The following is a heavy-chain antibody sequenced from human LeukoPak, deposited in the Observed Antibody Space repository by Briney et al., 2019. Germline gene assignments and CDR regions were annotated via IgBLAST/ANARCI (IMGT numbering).Heavy chain of an antibody. J-gene: IGHJ5*02. V-gene: IGHV4-59*01. Sequence: SETLSLTCTVSGGSISSNYWSWIRQPPGKGLEWIGYIYYSGSTNYNPSLKSRVTISVDTSKNQFSLKLSSVTAADTAVYYCARAISGSRPRGWFDPWGQGTLVTVSS. CDR2: IYYSGST. CDR3: ARAISGSRPRGWFDP. D-gene: IGHD1-26*01. CDR1: GGSISSNY.